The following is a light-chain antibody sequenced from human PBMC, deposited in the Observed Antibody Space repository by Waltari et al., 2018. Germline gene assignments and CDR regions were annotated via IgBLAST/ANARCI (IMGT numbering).Light chain of an antibody. V-gene: IGLV1-47*01. Sequence: QSVLTQPPSASGTPGQRVTISCSGGSSNIGTNYVDWYQQLPGTAPKLLIFRNKQRPSGVPDRCSGAKSGTSASLAIRGLRSEDEADYYCAAWDDSLSGNVFGTGTKVTAL. CDR1: SSNIGTNY. CDR3: AAWDDSLSGNV. CDR2: RNK. J-gene: IGLJ1*01.